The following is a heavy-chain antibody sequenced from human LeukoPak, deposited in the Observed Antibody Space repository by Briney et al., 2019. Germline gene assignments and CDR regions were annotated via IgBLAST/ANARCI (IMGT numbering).Heavy chain of an antibody. CDR2: IRYDGNDK. V-gene: IGHV3-30*02. CDR3: ARGTIFLEWLLSY. J-gene: IGHJ4*02. Sequence: GGSLRLSCAASGFTFSSYGMHWVRQAPGKGLEWVAFIRYDGNDKYCADSVKGRFTISRDNAKNSLYLQMNSLRAEDTAVYYCARGTIFLEWLLSYWGQGTLVTVSS. D-gene: IGHD3-3*01. CDR1: GFTFSSYG.